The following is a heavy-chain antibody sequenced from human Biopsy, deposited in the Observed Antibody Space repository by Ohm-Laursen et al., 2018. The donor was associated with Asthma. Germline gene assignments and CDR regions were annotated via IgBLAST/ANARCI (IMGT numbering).Heavy chain of an antibody. Sequence: TLSLTCTVSGDSISSYHWSWIRQPPGKGLEWIGYVFYGGATNYNPSLKSRVTISVDTSKNQFFLRLSSVTAADTAVYYCARTSQRATVVHFDYWGQGTLVTVSS. CDR3: ARTSQRATVVHFDY. CDR1: GDSISSYH. CDR2: VFYGGAT. V-gene: IGHV4-59*01. D-gene: IGHD4-23*01. J-gene: IGHJ4*02.